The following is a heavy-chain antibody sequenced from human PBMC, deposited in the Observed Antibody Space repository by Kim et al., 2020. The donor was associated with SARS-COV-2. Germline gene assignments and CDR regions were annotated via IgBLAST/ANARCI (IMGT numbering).Heavy chain of an antibody. CDR1: GGSISSSNW. CDR3: AREGYYGSGTVAWFDP. CDR2: IYHSGST. D-gene: IGHD3-10*01. J-gene: IGHJ5*02. Sequence: SETLSLTCAVSGGSISSSNWWSWVRQPPGKGLEWIGEIYHSGSTNYNPSLKSRVTISVDKSKNQFSLKLSSVTAADTAVYYCAREGYYGSGTVAWFDPWGQGTLVTVSS. V-gene: IGHV4-4*02.